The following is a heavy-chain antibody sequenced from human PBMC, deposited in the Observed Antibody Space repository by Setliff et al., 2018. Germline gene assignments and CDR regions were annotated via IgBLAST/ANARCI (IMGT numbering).Heavy chain of an antibody. J-gene: IGHJ4*02. Sequence: SETLSLTCTVSGGSISSSSYYWGWIRQPPGKGLEWIGSPKYSGSTYYNPSLKSRVTISVDTSKNQFSLKLSSVTAADTAVYYCARVVSDYDFWSGYYTGGYFDYWGQGTLVTVSS. CDR3: ARVVSDYDFWSGYYTGGYFDY. D-gene: IGHD3-3*01. CDR2: PKYSGST. CDR1: GGSISSSSYY. V-gene: IGHV4-39*07.